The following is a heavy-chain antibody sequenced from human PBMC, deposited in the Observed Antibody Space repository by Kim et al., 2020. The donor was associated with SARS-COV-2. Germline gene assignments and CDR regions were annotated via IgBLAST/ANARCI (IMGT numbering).Heavy chain of an antibody. CDR3: ARAGKQWPVDSWYFDV. CDR2: ISYDGSKK. J-gene: IGHJ2*01. V-gene: IGHV3-30*04. D-gene: IGHD6-19*01. Sequence: GGSLRLSCAASGFTFSSYAMHWVRQAPGKGLEWVAVISYDGSKKYYADSVKGRFTIFRDNSKNTLYLQMNSLRAEDTAVYYCARAGKQWPVDSWYFDVWGRGTLVTVSS. CDR1: GFTFSSYA.